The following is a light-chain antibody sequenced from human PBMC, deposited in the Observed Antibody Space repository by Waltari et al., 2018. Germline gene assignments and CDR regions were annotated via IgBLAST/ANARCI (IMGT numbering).Light chain of an antibody. CDR3: QEYDTLPVT. Sequence: DIQMTQSPSTLSASVGDRVTITCRASQSVKNNLAWHQQKPGKAPNVLIHKASRLESGVPSRFSGSGYGTEFTLTISSLQPDDFATYYCQEYDTLPVTFGGGTKVEIK. CDR1: QSVKNN. V-gene: IGKV1-5*03. CDR2: KAS. J-gene: IGKJ4*01.